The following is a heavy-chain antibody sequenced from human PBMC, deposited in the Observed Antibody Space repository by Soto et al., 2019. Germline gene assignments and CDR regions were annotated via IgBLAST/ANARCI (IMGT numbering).Heavy chain of an antibody. CDR1: GASISRYY. V-gene: IGHV4-59*01. Sequence: QVQLRESGPGVVKASETLSLTCSVSGASISRYYWSWIRQSPGKGLEWIGYAYYSGDTGYNPSLKSRVTRAIDTSKNQVSLKLTSVTAADTAVYYCARDRSTYGGGGTGEVKENWFDPWGQGALVTVSS. J-gene: IGHJ5*02. CDR3: ARDRSTYGGGGTGEVKENWFDP. CDR2: AYYSGDT. D-gene: IGHD2-8*01.